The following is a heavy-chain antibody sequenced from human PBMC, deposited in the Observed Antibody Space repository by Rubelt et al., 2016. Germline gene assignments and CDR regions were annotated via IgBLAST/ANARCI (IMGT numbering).Heavy chain of an antibody. J-gene: IGHJ4*02. CDR2: VYYTGSI. D-gene: IGHD3-22*01. CDR3: ARAPITLIRFDY. V-gene: IGHV4-39*07. CDR1: GGSISSGGYF. Sequence: QLQLQESGPGLVRPSETLSLTCTVSGGSISSGGYFWGWIRQSPGTGLEWIGSVYYTGSIHYNPSLKSRVTISADTSKNQFSLMLSSVTAADTAVYYCARAPITLIRFDYWGQGTLVTVSS.